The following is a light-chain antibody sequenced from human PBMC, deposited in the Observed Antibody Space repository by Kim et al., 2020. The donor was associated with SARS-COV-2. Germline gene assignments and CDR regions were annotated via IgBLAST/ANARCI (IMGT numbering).Light chain of an antibody. CDR3: QQSFSTPRT. CDR2: GAS. CDR1: QTITRF. J-gene: IGKJ1*01. V-gene: IGKV1-39*01. Sequence: ASVGDSVTITCLASQTITRFLNWYQQKPGKAPKLLIYGASTLQSKVPLRFSGSGSGTEFTLTISSLQPEDFATYYCQQSFSTPRTFGQGTKVDIK.